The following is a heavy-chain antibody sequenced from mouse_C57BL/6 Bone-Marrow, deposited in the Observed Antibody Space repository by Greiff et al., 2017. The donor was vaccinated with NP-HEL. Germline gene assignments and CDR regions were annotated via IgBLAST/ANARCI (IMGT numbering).Heavy chain of an antibody. V-gene: IGHV1-19*01. CDR3: ARHYGYVFDY. CDR1: GYTFTDYY. CDR2: INPYNGGT. D-gene: IGHD2-2*01. Sequence: EVQLQQSGPVLVKPGASVKMSCKASGYTFTDYYMNWVKQSHGKSLEWIGVINPYNGGTSYNQKFKGKATLTVDKSSSTAYMELNSLTSEDSAVYYCARHYGYVFDYWGQGTTLTVSS. J-gene: IGHJ2*01.